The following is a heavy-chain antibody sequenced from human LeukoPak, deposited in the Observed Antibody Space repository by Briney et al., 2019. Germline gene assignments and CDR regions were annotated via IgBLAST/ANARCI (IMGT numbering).Heavy chain of an antibody. CDR3: ARVRIEYSSSPRPFDY. V-gene: IGHV1-2*02. J-gene: IGHJ4*02. CDR1: GYTFTGYY. D-gene: IGHD6-6*01. Sequence: ASVKVSCKASGYTFTGYYMHWVRQAPGQGLEWMGWINPNSGGTNYAQKFQGRVTMTRDTSISTAYVELSRLRSDDTAVYYCARVRIEYSSSPRPFDYWGQGTLVTVSS. CDR2: INPNSGGT.